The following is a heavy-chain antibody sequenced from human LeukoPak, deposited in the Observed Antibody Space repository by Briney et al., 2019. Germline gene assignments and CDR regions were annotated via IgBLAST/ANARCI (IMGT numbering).Heavy chain of an antibody. D-gene: IGHD2-8*01. CDR1: GGSISSGGYS. CDR3: ARHDAVPYFSNGFDP. V-gene: IGHV4-30-2*01. Sequence: PSQTLSLTCAVSGGSISSGGYSWSWIRQPPGKGLEWIGYIYHSGSTYYNPSLKSRVTISVDRSKNQFSLKLSSVTAADTAVYYCARHDAVPYFSNGFDPWGQGTLVTVSS. CDR2: IYHSGST. J-gene: IGHJ5*02.